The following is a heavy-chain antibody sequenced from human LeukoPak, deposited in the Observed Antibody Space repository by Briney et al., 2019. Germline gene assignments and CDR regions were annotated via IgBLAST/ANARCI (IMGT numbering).Heavy chain of an antibody. D-gene: IGHD3-22*01. V-gene: IGHV3-23*01. J-gene: IGHJ4*02. CDR3: AKDRPNYYGSNGHYYRRDGDY. CDR1: GFAFSSYA. Sequence: GGSLRLSCAASGFAFSSYAMSWVRQSTGKGLEWVSSTSGDGGATYYSNSVKGRFTISRDNSRNTLYLQMNSLRAEDTAVYYCAKDRPNYYGSNGHYYRRDGDYWGQGTLVTVSS. CDR2: TSGDGGAT.